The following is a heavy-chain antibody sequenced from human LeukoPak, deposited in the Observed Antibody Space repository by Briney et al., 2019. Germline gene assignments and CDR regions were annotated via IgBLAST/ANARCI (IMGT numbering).Heavy chain of an antibody. CDR1: GFTFSSYW. V-gene: IGHV3-7*03. Sequence: GGSLRLSCADSGFTFSSYWMSWVRQAPGKGLEWVANIKQDGSEKYYVDSVKGRFTISRDNAKNTLYLQMNSLRAEDTAVYYCAKAPGAMIVAPWGQGTLVTVSS. D-gene: IGHD3-22*01. CDR2: IKQDGSEK. J-gene: IGHJ5*02. CDR3: AKAPGAMIVAP.